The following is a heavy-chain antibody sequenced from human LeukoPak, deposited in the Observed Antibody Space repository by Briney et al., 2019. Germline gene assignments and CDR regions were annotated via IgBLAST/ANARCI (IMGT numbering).Heavy chain of an antibody. Sequence: SETLSLTCTVSGGSISSSSYYWGWIRQPPGEGLEWIGSISYSGSPSYCSSLKSRVTISVDTSKNQFSLKLSSVTAADTAVYYCAGRNRGNDAFDIWGQGTRVTVSS. CDR2: ISYSGSP. J-gene: IGHJ3*02. CDR3: AGRNRGNDAFDI. V-gene: IGHV4-39*01. D-gene: IGHD3-16*01. CDR1: GGSISSSSYY.